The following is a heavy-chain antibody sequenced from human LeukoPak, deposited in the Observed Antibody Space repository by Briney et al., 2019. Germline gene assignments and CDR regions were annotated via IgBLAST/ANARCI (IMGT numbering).Heavy chain of an antibody. V-gene: IGHV3-53*01. CDR2: IYSGGTT. CDR3: AREHSGGNPPYYFDY. D-gene: IGHD4-23*01. J-gene: IGHJ4*02. Sequence: GGSLRLSCAASGFTFSTYMMSWVRQAPGKGLEWVSVIYSGGTTSYAASVKGRFTISRDNSNNTLYLQMNSLRAEDTAVYYCAREHSGGNPPYYFDYWGQGTLVTVSS. CDR1: GFTFSTYM.